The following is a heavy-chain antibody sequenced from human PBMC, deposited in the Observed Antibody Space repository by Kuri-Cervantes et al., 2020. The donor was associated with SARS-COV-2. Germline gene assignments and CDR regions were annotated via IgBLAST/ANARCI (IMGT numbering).Heavy chain of an antibody. CDR1: GYSFTSYW. Sequence: KVSCKGSGYSFTSYWIGWVRQMPGKGLEWMGIIYPGDSDTRYNPSFRDQVTISADRSISTAYLQWSSLTTSDTAMYYCARHGVAPCQGGICYDSDHWGQGTLVTVSS. CDR3: ARHGVAPCQGGICYDSDH. CDR2: IYPGDSDT. D-gene: IGHD2-15*01. J-gene: IGHJ4*02. V-gene: IGHV5-51*01.